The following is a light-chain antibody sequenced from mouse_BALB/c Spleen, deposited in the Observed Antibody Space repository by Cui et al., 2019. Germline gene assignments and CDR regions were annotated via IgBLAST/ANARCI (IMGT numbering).Light chain of an antibody. V-gene: IGKV1-88*01. J-gene: IGKJ4*01. CDR3: LQGTHQPFT. CDR2: GIS. Sequence: DVVVTQTPLSLPVSFCVQVSISCSSSQSLPNSYRITYLYWYLHKPGQSPQLLIYGISNRFSGVPDRFSGSGSGTDFTLKISRIKPEDLGMYYCLQGTHQPFTFGSGTKLEIK. CDR1: QSLPNSYRITY.